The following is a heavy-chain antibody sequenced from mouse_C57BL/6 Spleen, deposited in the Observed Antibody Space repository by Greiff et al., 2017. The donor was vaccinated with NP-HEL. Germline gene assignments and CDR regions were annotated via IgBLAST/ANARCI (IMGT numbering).Heavy chain of an antibody. CDR1: GYTFTDYE. V-gene: IGHV1-15*01. J-gene: IGHJ4*01. CDR3: ASYPSNYYGSSSYAMDY. D-gene: IGHD1-1*01. CDR2: IDPETGGT. Sequence: VQLQQSGAELVRPGASVTLSCKASGYTFTDYEMHWVKQTPVHGLEWIGAIDPETGGTAYNQKFKGKAILTADKSSSTAYMELRSLTSEDSAVYYSASYPSNYYGSSSYAMDYWGQGTSVTVSS.